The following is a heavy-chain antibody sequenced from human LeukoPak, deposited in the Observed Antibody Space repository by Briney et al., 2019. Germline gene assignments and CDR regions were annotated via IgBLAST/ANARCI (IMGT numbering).Heavy chain of an antibody. J-gene: IGHJ4*02. CDR2: MSSSSSYI. V-gene: IGHV3-21*01. Sequence: GGSLRLSCAASGFTFSRYSMNWVREAPGKGLEWVSSMSSSSSYIYYADSVKGRFTISRDNAKNSLYLAMNSERAEDTGVYFCARDRDYGHYAVDYWGQGNLVTVSS. D-gene: IGHD4-17*01. CDR3: ARDRDYGHYAVDY. CDR1: GFTFSRYS.